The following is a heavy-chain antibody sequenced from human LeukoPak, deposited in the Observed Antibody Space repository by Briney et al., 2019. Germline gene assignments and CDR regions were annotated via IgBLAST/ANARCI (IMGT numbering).Heavy chain of an antibody. D-gene: IGHD1-26*01. Sequence: PGGSLRLSCAASGFTFSNAWMSWVRQAPGKGLEWVGRIKSKTDGGTTDYAAPVKGRFTISRDDSKNTLYLQMNSLKTEDTAVYYCTTDPGTGWELLRFDYWGQGTLVTVSS. J-gene: IGHJ4*02. V-gene: IGHV3-15*01. CDR3: TTDPGTGWELLRFDY. CDR1: GFTFSNAW. CDR2: IKSKTDGGTT.